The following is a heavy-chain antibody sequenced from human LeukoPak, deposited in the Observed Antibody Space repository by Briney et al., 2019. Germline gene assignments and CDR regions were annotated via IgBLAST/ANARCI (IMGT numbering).Heavy chain of an antibody. J-gene: IGHJ6*03. Sequence: KPSETLSLTCAVYGGSFSGYYWSWIRQPPGKGLEWIGEINHSGSTNYNPSLKSRVTISVDTSKNQFSLKLSSVTAADTAVYYCARHLAVAGTVPYYYYYYMDVWGKGTTVTISS. CDR2: INHSGST. CDR1: GGSFSGYY. CDR3: ARHLAVAGTVPYYYYYYMDV. D-gene: IGHD6-19*01. V-gene: IGHV4-34*01.